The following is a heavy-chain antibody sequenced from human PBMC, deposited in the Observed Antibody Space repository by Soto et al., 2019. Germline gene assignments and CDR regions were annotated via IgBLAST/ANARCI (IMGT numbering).Heavy chain of an antibody. CDR3: ARDTTTGSSGYYYSPNNFDY. CDR2: ISSSSSYI. V-gene: IGHV3-21*01. CDR1: GFTFSSYS. Sequence: GGSLRLSCAASGFTFSSYSMNWVRQAPGKGLEWVSSISSSSSYIYYADSVKGRFTISRDNAKNSLYLQMNSLRAEDTAVYYCARDTTTGSSGYYYSPNNFDYWGQGTLVTVSS. J-gene: IGHJ4*02. D-gene: IGHD3-22*01.